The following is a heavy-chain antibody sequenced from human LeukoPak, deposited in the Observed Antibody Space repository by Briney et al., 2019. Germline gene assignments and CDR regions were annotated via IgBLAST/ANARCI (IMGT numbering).Heavy chain of an antibody. Sequence: SETLSLTCAVYGGSFSGYYWSWIRQPPGKGLEWIGEINHRGSTNYNPSLKSRVTISVDTSKNQFSLKLTSVTAADTAVYYCARDRDGYAYSFDYWGQGTLVTVSS. D-gene: IGHD5-24*01. CDR1: GGSFSGYY. V-gene: IGHV4-34*01. J-gene: IGHJ4*02. CDR2: INHRGST. CDR3: ARDRDGYAYSFDY.